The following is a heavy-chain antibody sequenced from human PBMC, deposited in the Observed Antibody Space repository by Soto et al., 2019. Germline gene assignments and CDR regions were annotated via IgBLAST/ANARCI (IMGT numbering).Heavy chain of an antibody. V-gene: IGHV1-24*01. D-gene: IGHD3-3*01. J-gene: IGHJ4*02. CDR1: GYTLTELS. CDR2: FDPEDGET. CDR3: ATLGDFGVVIHYYFDY. Sequence: ASVKVSCKVSGYTLTELSMHWVRQAPGKGLEWMGGFDPEDGETIYAQKFQGRVTMTEDTSTDTAYMELSSLRSEDTAVYYCATLGDFGVVIHYYFDYWGQGTLVTVSS.